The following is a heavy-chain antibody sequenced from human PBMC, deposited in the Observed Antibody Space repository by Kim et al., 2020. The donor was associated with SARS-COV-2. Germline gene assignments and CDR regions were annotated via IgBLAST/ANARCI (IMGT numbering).Heavy chain of an antibody. CDR2: ISSSSSYI. D-gene: IGHD6-19*01. CDR3: ARGKGNLGVAVAGTGFDY. V-gene: IGHV3-21*01. J-gene: IGHJ4*02. CDR1: GFTFSSYS. Sequence: GGSLRLSCAASGFTFSSYSMNWVRQAPGKGLEWVSSISSSSSYIYYADSVKGRFTISRDNAKNSLYLQMNSLRAEDTAVYYCARGKGNLGVAVAGTGFDYWGQGTLVTVSS.